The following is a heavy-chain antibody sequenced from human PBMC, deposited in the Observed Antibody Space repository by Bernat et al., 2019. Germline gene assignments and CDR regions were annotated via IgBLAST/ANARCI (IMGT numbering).Heavy chain of an antibody. CDR1: GLTFSSYA. CDR3: AKDPESYDFWSGPAWWFDP. J-gene: IGHJ5*02. Sequence: EVQLVESGGGLVQPGGSLRPSCAASGLTFSSYAMSWVRQAPGKGLEWVSAISGSGGSTYYADSVKGRFTISRDNSKNTLYLQMNSLRAEDTAVYYCAKDPESYDFWSGPAWWFDPWGQGTLVTVSS. D-gene: IGHD3-3*01. V-gene: IGHV3-23*04. CDR2: ISGSGGST.